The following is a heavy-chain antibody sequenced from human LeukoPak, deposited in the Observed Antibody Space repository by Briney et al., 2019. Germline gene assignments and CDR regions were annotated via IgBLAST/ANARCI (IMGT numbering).Heavy chain of an antibody. V-gene: IGHV3-30*02. J-gene: IGHJ1*01. CDR2: IRYDGSNK. Sequence: PGGSLRLSCAASGFTFSSYGMHWVRQAPGKGLEWVAFIRYDGSNKYYADSVKGRFTISRDNSKNTLYLQMNSLRAEDTAVYYCAKGYYYGSGDAEYFQHWGQGTLVTVSS. CDR3: AKGYYYGSGDAEYFQH. D-gene: IGHD3-10*01. CDR1: GFTFSSYG.